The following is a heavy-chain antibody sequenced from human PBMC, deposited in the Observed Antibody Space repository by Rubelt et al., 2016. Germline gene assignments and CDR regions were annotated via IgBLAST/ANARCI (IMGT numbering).Heavy chain of an antibody. Sequence: QVQLVQSGAEVKKPGASVKVSCKASGYTFTSYGISWVRQAPGQGLAWMGWISAYNGNTNYAQKRQGSGTMTTDTSTSTAYMGLRSLRSDDTAVYYCARDPLPVRGVIMTPTHWGQGTLVTVSS. V-gene: IGHV1-18*01. J-gene: IGHJ4*02. CDR3: ARDPLPVRGVIMTPTH. CDR1: GYTFTSYG. CDR2: ISAYNGNT. D-gene: IGHD3-10*01.